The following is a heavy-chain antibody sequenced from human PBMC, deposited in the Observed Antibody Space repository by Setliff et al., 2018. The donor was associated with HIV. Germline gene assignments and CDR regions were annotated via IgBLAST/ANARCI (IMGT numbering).Heavy chain of an antibody. V-gene: IGHV1-2*02. D-gene: IGHD3-3*01. CDR3: ARVVDRDYDFWSAYEY. CDR1: GYTFTAHH. Sequence: ASVKVSCKSSGYTFTAHHIHRVRQAPGQGPEWMGWIIPKSGETSYAEKFRGRVTMTRDTSLSTAYMELSRLTSDDTAVYYCARVVDRDYDFWSAYEYWGQGTMVTVSS. J-gene: IGHJ4*02. CDR2: IIPKSGET.